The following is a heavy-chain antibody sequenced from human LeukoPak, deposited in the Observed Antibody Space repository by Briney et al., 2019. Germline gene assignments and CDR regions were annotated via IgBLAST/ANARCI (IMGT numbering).Heavy chain of an antibody. CDR3: VRGAFRWAADY. D-gene: IGHD1-26*01. V-gene: IGHV3-74*01. CDR2: INSDETSA. J-gene: IGHJ4*02. CDR1: GFSFSSHW. Sequence: GGSLRLSCVASGFSFSSHWMHWVRQAPGKGLVWVSRINSDETSAVYADSVKGRFTISRDNARNSVYLQMNSLRAEDTAVYYCVRGAFRWAADYWGQGTLVTVSS.